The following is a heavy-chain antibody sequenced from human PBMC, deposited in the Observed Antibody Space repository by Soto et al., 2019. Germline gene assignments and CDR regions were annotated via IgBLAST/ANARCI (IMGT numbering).Heavy chain of an antibody. D-gene: IGHD3-22*01. V-gene: IGHV5-10-1*01. CDR2: IDPSDSQT. CDR3: ARQRYDSDTGPSFQYYVEF. CDR1: GYSFAGYW. J-gene: IGHJ1*01. Sequence: HGESLKISCKGSGYSFAGYWITWVRQKPGKGLEWMGRIDPSDSQTYYSPSFRGHVTISVTKSITTVFLQWSSLRASDTAMYYCARQRYDSDTGPSFQYYVEFWGQGTPVTV.